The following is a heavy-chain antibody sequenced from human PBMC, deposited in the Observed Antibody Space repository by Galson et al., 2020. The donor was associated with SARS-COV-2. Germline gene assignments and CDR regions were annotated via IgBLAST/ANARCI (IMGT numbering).Heavy chain of an antibody. D-gene: IGHD6-19*01. Sequence: GGSLRLSCAASGFTFRTYTFHWVRQAPGKGLDWVGHISYDGNDESYADSVKGRFSISRDNPKKTLYLQMNSLRREDTAVYYCARNLFAVPGAMDVWGQGTTVTVSS. CDR2: ISYDGNDE. CDR1: GFTFRTYT. V-gene: IGHV3-30-3*01. J-gene: IGHJ6*02. CDR3: ARNLFAVPGAMDV.